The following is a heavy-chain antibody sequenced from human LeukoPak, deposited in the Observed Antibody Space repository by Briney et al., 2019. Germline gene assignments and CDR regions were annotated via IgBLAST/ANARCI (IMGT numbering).Heavy chain of an antibody. CDR2: ISNSGSST. CDR3: ARWTRVTSSSLWYFDL. J-gene: IGHJ2*01. V-gene: IGHV3-48*03. D-gene: IGHD6-6*01. CDR1: GFTFSSYE. Sequence: PGGSLRLSCAASGFTFSSYEMNWVRQAPGKGLDWVSYISNSGSSTYYADSVKGRFTISRDNAKNSLYLQMNSLRAEDTADYYCARWTRVTSSSLWYFDLWGRGNLVTVSS.